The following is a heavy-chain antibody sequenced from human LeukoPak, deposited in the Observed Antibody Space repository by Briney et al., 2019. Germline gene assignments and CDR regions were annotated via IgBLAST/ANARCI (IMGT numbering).Heavy chain of an antibody. D-gene: IGHD2-2*01. J-gene: IGHJ4*02. CDR1: GGTFSNYA. Sequence: GASVKVSCKASGGTFSNYAISWVRQAPGQGLEWMGGIIPILGTRNYAQKFLDRVTITADESTAYMELRSLRSDDTAVYYCARAGISYDIVVVPALINLDYWGQGTLVTVSS. CDR3: ARAGISYDIVVVPALINLDY. CDR2: IIPILGTR. V-gene: IGHV1-69*13.